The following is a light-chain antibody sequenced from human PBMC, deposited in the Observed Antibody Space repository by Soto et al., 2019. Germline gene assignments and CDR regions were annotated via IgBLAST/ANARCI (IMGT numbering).Light chain of an antibody. V-gene: IGLV2-14*01. Sequence: QSVLAQPASGYGSPGQSITISCTGTSSDVGGYNYVSWYQQHPGKVPKLMIYDVSNRPSGVSNRFSGSKSGNTASLTISGLQAEDEADYYCSSYTSSSTLDVFGTGTKVTVL. CDR3: SSYTSSSTLDV. CDR2: DVS. CDR1: SSDVGGYNY. J-gene: IGLJ1*01.